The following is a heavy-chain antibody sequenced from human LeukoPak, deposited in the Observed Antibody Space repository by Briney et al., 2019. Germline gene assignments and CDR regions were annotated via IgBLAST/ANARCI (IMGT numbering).Heavy chain of an antibody. D-gene: IGHD3-22*01. CDR2: ITGSDGTT. CDR1: GFTFSSYA. V-gene: IGHV3-23*01. J-gene: IGHJ4*02. Sequence: GGSLRLSCAASGFTFSSYAMGWVRQAPGKGLEWVSAITGSDGTTYYTNYADSVKGRFTISRDNSRNTVFLQMNSLRAEDTALYYCAKGRFESSGYFDHWGQGILVTVSS. CDR3: AKGRFESSGYFDH.